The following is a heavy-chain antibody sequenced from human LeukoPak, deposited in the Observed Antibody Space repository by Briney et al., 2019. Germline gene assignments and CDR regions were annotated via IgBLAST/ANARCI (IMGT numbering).Heavy chain of an antibody. V-gene: IGHV1-46*01. J-gene: IGHJ4*02. Sequence: ASVKVSCKASGYTFTSYYMHWVRQAPGQGLEWMGIINPSGGSTSYAQKFQGRVTMTRDMSTSTVYMELSSLRSEDTAVYYCARVHTSRLWFGELSVASDYWGQGTLVTVSS. CDR1: GYTFTSYY. D-gene: IGHD3-10*01. CDR3: ARVHTSRLWFGELSVASDY. CDR2: INPSGGST.